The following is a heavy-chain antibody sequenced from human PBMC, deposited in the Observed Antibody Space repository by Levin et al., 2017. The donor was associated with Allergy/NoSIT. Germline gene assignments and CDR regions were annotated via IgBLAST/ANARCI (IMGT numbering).Heavy chain of an antibody. D-gene: IGHD2-2*01. CDR1: GGSISGSEW. Sequence: SETLSLTCAVSGGSISGSEWWSWVRQPPGEGLEWIGEISHSGSTNYNPSLKSRVTISVDKATNNFSLKLRSVTAADTAAYYSSRYCFSNACYGAFDSWGQGALVTVAS. CDR2: ISHSGST. J-gene: IGHJ4*02. V-gene: IGHV4-4*02. CDR3: SRYCFSNACYGAFDS.